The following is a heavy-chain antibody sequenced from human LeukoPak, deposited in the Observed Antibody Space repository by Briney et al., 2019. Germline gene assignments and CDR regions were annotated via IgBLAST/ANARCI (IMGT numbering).Heavy chain of an antibody. J-gene: IGHJ4*02. V-gene: IGHV4-34*01. Sequence: SETLSLTCAVYGGSFSGYYWSWIRQPPGKGLEWIGEINHSGSTNYNPSLKSRVTISVDTSKNQFSLKLSSVTAADTAVYYCARGRGAAAGTTSYYFDYWGQGTLVTVSP. CDR1: GGSFSGYY. CDR2: INHSGST. D-gene: IGHD6-13*01. CDR3: ARGRGAAAGTTSYYFDY.